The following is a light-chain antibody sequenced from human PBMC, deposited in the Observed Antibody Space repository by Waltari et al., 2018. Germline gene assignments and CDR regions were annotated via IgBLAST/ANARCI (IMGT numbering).Light chain of an antibody. Sequence: DIVMTQSPESLAVSLGERATINCKSSQSVLYSANNKNYLAWYQQKPGQPPKLLIYWASTRASGVPDRFSGSGSGTDFTLTISSLQAEDVAVYYCQQYYSTPLTFGGGTKVEIK. J-gene: IGKJ4*01. CDR3: QQYYSTPLT. CDR2: WAS. CDR1: QSVLYSANNKNY. V-gene: IGKV4-1*01.